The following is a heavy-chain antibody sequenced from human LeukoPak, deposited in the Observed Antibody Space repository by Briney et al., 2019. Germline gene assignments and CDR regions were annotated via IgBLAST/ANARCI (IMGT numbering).Heavy chain of an antibody. V-gene: IGHV3-23*01. CDR1: GFTFSSYA. CDR2: ISGSGGST. Sequence: QPGGFLRLSCAASGFTFSSYAMSWVRQAPGKGLEWVSAISGSGGSTYYADSVRGRFTISRDNSKNTLYLQMNSLRVEDTAVYYCARDLTVLQAKYGMDVWGQGTTVTVSS. J-gene: IGHJ6*02. D-gene: IGHD7-27*01. CDR3: ARDLTVLQAKYGMDV.